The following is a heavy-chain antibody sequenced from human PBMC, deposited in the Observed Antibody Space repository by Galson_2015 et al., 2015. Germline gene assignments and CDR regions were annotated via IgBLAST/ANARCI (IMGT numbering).Heavy chain of an antibody. D-gene: IGHD3-10*01. CDR3: ARDQRERYYQGSGADRGAFDI. CDR1: GFTFSNYW. V-gene: IGHV3-7*04. Sequence: SLRLSCAASGFTFSNYWMNWVRRAPGKGLECVANIKPDGSEKYYVDSVQGRFTISRDNAKNSLYLQMNSLRADDTAVYYCARDQRERYYQGSGADRGAFDIWGQGTMV. J-gene: IGHJ3*02. CDR2: IKPDGSEK.